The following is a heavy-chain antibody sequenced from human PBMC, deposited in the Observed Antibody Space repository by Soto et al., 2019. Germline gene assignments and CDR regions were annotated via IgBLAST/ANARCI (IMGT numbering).Heavy chain of an antibody. CDR3: ARDRSGSSWVGY. J-gene: IGHJ4*02. CDR1: GFTFSSYA. D-gene: IGHD6-13*01. Sequence: GGSLRLSCAASGFTFSSYAMHWVRQAPGKGLEWVAVISYDGSNKYYADSVKGRFTISRDNSKNTLYLRMNSLRAEDTAVYYCARDRSGSSWVGYWGQGTLVTVSS. CDR2: ISYDGSNK. V-gene: IGHV3-30-3*01.